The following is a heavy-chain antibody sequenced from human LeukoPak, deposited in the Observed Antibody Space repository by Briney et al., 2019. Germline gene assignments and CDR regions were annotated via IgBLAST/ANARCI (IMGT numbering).Heavy chain of an antibody. CDR3: ARDEVYSSSWYYFDY. V-gene: IGHV4-4*07. CDR1: GGSISSYY. J-gene: IGHJ4*02. Sequence: PSETLSLTCTVSGGSISSYYWSWIRQPAGKGLEWIGRIYTSGSTNYNPSLKSRVTMSVDTSKHQFPLKLSSVTAADTAVYYCARDEVYSSSWYYFDYWGQGTLVTVSS. D-gene: IGHD6-13*01. CDR2: IYTSGST.